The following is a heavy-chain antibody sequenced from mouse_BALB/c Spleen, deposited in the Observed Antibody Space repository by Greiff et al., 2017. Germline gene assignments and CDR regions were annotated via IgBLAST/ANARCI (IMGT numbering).Heavy chain of an antibody. V-gene: IGHV3-2*02. Sequence: EVKLMESGPGLVKPSQSLSLTCTVTGYSITSDYAWNWIRQFPGNKLEWMGYISYSGSTSYNPSLKSRISITRDTSKNQFFLQLNSVTTEDTATYYCAIGAYAGKGADAMDYWGQGTSVTVSS. J-gene: IGHJ4*01. CDR2: ISYSGST. D-gene: IGHD2-10*01. CDR1: GYSITSDYA. CDR3: AIGAYAGKGADAMDY.